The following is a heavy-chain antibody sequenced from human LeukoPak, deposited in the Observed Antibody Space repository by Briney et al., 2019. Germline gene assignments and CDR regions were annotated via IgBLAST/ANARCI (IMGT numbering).Heavy chain of an antibody. CDR2: IYYSGST. J-gene: IGHJ4*02. Sequence: SETLSLSCTVSGGSISSYYWSWIRQPPGKGLEWIGYIYYSGSTNYNPSLKSRVTISVDTSKNQFSPKLSSVTAADTAVYYCARLKYYYDSRGYPLDYWGQGPLRTVSS. CDR3: ARLKYYYDSRGYPLDY. D-gene: IGHD3-22*01. V-gene: IGHV4-59*08. CDR1: GGSISSYY.